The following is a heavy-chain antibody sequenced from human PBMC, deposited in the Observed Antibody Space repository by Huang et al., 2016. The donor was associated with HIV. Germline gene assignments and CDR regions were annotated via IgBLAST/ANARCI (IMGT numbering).Heavy chain of an antibody. D-gene: IGHD1-26*01. Sequence: QITLKESGPTLVKPTETLTLTCSFSGFSLNSKGVGVGWIRQPPGKALEWLALIYWEDEKRYMPAVRNKIIISRDTPKKQVVLTLTNVDRLDTGTYYCAHIGRLGDYYMDVWGNGTTVTVSS. CDR1: GFSLNSKGVG. J-gene: IGHJ6*03. CDR3: AHIGRLGDYYMDV. V-gene: IGHV2-5*02. CDR2: IYWEDEK.